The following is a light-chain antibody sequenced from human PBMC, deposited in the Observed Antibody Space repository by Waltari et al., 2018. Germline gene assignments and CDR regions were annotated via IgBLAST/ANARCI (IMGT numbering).Light chain of an antibody. CDR1: SSYVGGYNY. J-gene: IGLJ2*01. CDR2: DVS. V-gene: IGLV2-11*01. CDR3: CSYAGSYTLV. Sequence: QSALTQPRSVSGSPGQSVTISCTGTSSYVGGYNYVSWYHQHPGKAPKLMIYDVSKRPSGVPDRFSGSKSGNTASLTISGLQAEDEADYYCCSYAGSYTLVFGGGTKLTVL.